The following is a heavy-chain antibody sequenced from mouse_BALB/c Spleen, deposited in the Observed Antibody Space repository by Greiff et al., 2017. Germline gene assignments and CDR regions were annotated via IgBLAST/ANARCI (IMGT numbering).Heavy chain of an antibody. CDR2: IYPYNGGT. D-gene: IGHD1-1*01. J-gene: IGHJ1*01. V-gene: IGHV1S29*02. Sequence: VQLQQSGPELVKPGASVKISCKASGYTFTDYNMHWVKQSHGKSLEWIGYIYPYNGGTGYNQKFKSKATLTVDNSSSTAYMELRSLTSEDSAVYYCARNYGSSYRYWYFDVWGAGTTVTVSS. CDR1: GYTFTDYN. CDR3: ARNYGSSYRYWYFDV.